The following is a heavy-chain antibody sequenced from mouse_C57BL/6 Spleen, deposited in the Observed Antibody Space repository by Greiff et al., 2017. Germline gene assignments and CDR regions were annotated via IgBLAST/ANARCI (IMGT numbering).Heavy chain of an antibody. CDR3: APSELLRYYFDY. V-gene: IGHV1-59*01. CDR1: GYTFTSYW. D-gene: IGHD1-1*01. J-gene: IGHJ2*01. CDR2: IDPSDSYT. Sequence: QVHVKQPGAELVRPGTSVKLSCKASGYTFTSYWMHWVKQRPGQGLEWIGGIDPSDSYTNYNQKFKGKATLTVYTSSSTAYLQLSSLTSEDPAVYYCAPSELLRYYFDYWGKGTTLTVSS.